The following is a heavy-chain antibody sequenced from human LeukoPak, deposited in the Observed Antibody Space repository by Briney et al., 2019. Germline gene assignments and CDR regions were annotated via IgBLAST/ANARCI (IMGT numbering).Heavy chain of an antibody. CDR1: GYSFTSYW. D-gene: IGHD3-3*01. J-gene: IGHJ3*02. CDR2: IATIESAT. Sequence: GESLKISCKGSGYSFTSYWIGWVRQMPGKGLEWMRIIATIESATTSSPSFQGQVSISADKSISTAYLQWSSLKASDPAMYYCARHSSSYYDFWSGYYTGMSGDAFDIWGQGTMVTVSS. CDR3: ARHSSSYYDFWSGYYTGMSGDAFDI. V-gene: IGHV5-51*01.